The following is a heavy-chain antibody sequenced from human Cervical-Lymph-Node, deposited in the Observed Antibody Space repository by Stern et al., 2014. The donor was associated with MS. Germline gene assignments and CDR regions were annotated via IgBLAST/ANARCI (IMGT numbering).Heavy chain of an antibody. Sequence: EVQLVQSGPEVKRPGESLKISCQASGYTFTSYWIGWVRQMPGKGLERIAIIFPGGSDISSSTYFQGQDNISADKSSSTCHLEGTANIFPGGANNRTNPTSQGQVTCSAVKSSRTAYLQWNNLKASDTAIYYCARQRYFDYWGQGTLVTVFS. V-gene: IGHV5-51*01. D-gene: IGHD1/OR15-1a*01. CDR2: IFPGGSDI. CDR3: NPTSQGQVTCSAVKSSRTAYLQWNNLKASDTAIYYCARQRYFDY. CDR1: GYTFTSYW. J-gene: IGHJ4*02.